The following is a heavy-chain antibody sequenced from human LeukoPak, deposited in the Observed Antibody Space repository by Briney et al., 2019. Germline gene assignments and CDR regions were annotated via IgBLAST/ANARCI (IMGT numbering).Heavy chain of an antibody. Sequence: GASVKVSCKASGGTFSSYAISWVRQAPGQGLEWMGGIIPIFGTANYAQKFQGRVTITADESTSTAYMELSSLRSEDTAVYYCADGSMVRGVITLIDWGQGTLVTVSS. V-gene: IGHV1-69*13. CDR2: IIPIFGTA. D-gene: IGHD3-10*01. J-gene: IGHJ4*02. CDR3: ADGSMVRGVITLID. CDR1: GGTFSSYA.